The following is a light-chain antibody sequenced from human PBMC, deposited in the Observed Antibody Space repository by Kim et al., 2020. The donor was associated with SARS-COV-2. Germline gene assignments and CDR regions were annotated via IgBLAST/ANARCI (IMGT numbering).Light chain of an antibody. Sequence: SASVGDRVTITCRASQSISSWLAWYQQRPGKAPKLLIYDASILQSGVPPNFSGSGYGTEFTLTINSLQPDDFATYFCQHYISYPYTFGQGTKLEI. J-gene: IGKJ2*01. CDR3: QHYISYPYT. V-gene: IGKV1-5*01. CDR2: DAS. CDR1: QSISSW.